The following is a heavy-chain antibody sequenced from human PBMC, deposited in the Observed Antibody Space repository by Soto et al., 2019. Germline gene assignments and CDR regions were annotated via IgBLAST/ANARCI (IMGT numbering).Heavy chain of an antibody. D-gene: IGHD1-7*01. CDR1: GFIFNFYA. Sequence: EVQLLESGGGLVQPGGCLRVSCAASGFIFNFYAMNWVRQAPGKGLEWVSAISGSAGSTSYTDSVKGRFTISRDNSKNTLYLQMNSLRAEDTAVYYCAKGRGGTKPFDFWGQGTLVTVSS. V-gene: IGHV3-23*01. J-gene: IGHJ4*02. CDR2: ISGSAGST. CDR3: AKGRGGTKPFDF.